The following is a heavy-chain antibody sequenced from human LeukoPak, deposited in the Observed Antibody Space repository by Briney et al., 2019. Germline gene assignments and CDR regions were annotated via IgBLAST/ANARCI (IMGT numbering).Heavy chain of an antibody. CDR2: ISSSGSTI. CDR1: GFTFSSYE. CDR3: ARESLYNWFDP. J-gene: IGHJ5*02. Sequence: GGSLRLSCAASGFTFSSYEMNWVRQAPGKGLEWVSYISSSGSTIYYADSVKGRFTISRDNAKNSLYLQMSSLRAEDTAVYYCARESLYNWFDPWGQGTLVTVSS. V-gene: IGHV3-48*03.